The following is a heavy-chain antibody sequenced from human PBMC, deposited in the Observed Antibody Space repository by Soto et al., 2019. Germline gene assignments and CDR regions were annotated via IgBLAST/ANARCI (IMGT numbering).Heavy chain of an antibody. Sequence: QVQLLQWGAGLLKPSETLSLSCAVYGGSFSGYYWSWIRQPPGKGLEWIGEINHSGSTNYNPSLKSRATISVDTSRNQFSLKLSSVTAADTAVYYCAGALGYTSGHLPIDYWGQGTLVTVSS. V-gene: IGHV4-34*01. J-gene: IGHJ4*02. CDR2: INHSGST. CDR1: GGSFSGYY. CDR3: AGALGYTSGHLPIDY. D-gene: IGHD5-18*01.